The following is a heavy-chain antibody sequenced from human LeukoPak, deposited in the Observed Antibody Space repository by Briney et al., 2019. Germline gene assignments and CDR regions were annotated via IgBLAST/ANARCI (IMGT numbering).Heavy chain of an antibody. CDR3: ARGTGYAVFDI. V-gene: IGHV3-74*01. CDR1: GFTFSSYW. Sequence: GGSLRLSCAASGFTFSSYWMHWVRQAPGKGLVWVSRIKSDGNTTIYADSVKGRFTISRDNAKKTLYLQMNSLKAEDTAVYYCARGTGYAVFDIWGQGTMVTVSS. J-gene: IGHJ3*02. CDR2: IKSDGNTT. D-gene: IGHD5-12*01.